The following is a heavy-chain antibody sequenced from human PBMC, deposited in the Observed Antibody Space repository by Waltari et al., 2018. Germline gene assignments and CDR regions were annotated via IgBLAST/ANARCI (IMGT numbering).Heavy chain of an antibody. D-gene: IGHD3-22*01. J-gene: IGHJ4*02. Sequence: EVQLVESGGGLVKPGGSLRLSCAASGFTFSSYSMNWVRQAPGKGLEWVSSISSSSYIYYADSVKGRFTISRDNAKNSLYLQMNSLRAEDTAVYYCASETYYDSSGYPRWGQGTLVTVSS. CDR2: ISSSSYI. CDR1: GFTFSSYS. CDR3: ASETYYDSSGYPR. V-gene: IGHV3-21*01.